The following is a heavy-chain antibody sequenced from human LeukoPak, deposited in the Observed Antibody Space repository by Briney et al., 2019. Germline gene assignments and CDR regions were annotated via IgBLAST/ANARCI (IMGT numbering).Heavy chain of an antibody. J-gene: IGHJ3*02. V-gene: IGHV3-20*04. CDR3: ARDEYNWNVDAFDI. CDR1: GGSFSGYY. D-gene: IGHD1-20*01. Sequence: PSETLSLTCAVYGGSFSGYYWSWIRQPPGKGLEWVSGINWNGDITNYADSVKGRFIISRDNAKNSLYLQMNSLRAEDTAVYYCARDEYNWNVDAFDIWGQGTVVTVSS. CDR2: INWNGDIT.